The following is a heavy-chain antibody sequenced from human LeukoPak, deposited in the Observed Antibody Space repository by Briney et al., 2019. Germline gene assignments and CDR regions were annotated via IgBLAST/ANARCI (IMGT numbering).Heavy chain of an antibody. Sequence: GGSLRLSCVASGFTFSSYGMHWVRQAPGKGLEWVAVISYDGSNKYYADSVKGRFTISRDNSKNTLYLQMNSLRAEDTAVYYCAKDGGALDYWGQGTLVTVSS. J-gene: IGHJ4*02. CDR1: GFTFSSYG. CDR3: AKDGGALDY. D-gene: IGHD3-16*01. CDR2: ISYDGSNK. V-gene: IGHV3-30*18.